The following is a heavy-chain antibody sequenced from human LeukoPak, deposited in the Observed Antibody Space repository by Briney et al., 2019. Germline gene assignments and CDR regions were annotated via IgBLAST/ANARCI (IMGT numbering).Heavy chain of an antibody. V-gene: IGHV4-34*01. Sequence: PSETLSLTCAVYGGSFSGYYWSWVRQLPGKGLEWIGEINHSGSTNYNPSLKSRVTISVDTSKNQFSLKLSSVTAADTAVYYCARGNIYYYDSSGYYYRWFDPWGQGTLVTVSS. CDR3: ARGNIYYYDSSGYYYRWFDP. D-gene: IGHD3-22*01. CDR1: GGSFSGYY. CDR2: INHSGST. J-gene: IGHJ5*02.